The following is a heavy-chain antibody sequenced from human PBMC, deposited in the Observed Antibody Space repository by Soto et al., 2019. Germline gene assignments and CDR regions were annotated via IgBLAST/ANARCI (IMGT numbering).Heavy chain of an antibody. J-gene: IGHJ4*02. CDR1: GASISSYY. CDR2: IHYSGSI. V-gene: IGHV4-59*01. Sequence: QEQLQESGPGLVKPSETLSLTCTVSGASISSYYWSWIRQPPGKGLDWIGYIHYSGSINYNPSLKSRVLISIDTYKNQFSLNLSSVPAADTAVYYCARHSQNGPPLWFGELLSWGQGTLVTVSS. D-gene: IGHD3-10*01. CDR3: ARHSQNGPPLWFGELLS.